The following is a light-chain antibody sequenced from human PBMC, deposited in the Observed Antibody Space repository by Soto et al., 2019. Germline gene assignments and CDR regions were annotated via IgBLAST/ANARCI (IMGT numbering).Light chain of an antibody. V-gene: IGKV3D-15*01. J-gene: IGKJ4*01. Sequence: EIVMTQSPATLSLSPGERATLSCRASQSVSSNLAWYQQKPGQAPRLLIYGASTRATGIPARFSGSGSGTEFTLTISGLQSEDFAVYYCQQYNNWPLTFGGGTKV. CDR2: GAS. CDR3: QQYNNWPLT. CDR1: QSVSSN.